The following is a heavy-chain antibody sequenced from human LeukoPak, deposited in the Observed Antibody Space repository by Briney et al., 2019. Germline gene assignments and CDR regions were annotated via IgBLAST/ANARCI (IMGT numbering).Heavy chain of an antibody. CDR1: GFNFSSYS. J-gene: IGHJ4*02. V-gene: IGHV3-21*01. CDR2: ISSSSSFR. Sequence: GGSLRLSCAASGFNFSSYSMNWVRQAPGKGLEWVSSISSSSSFRYYADSVKGRFTISRDNAKNSLYLQMNSLSAEDTAVYYCARECCGYFLWGQGTLVTVSS. CDR3: ARECCGYFL. D-gene: IGHD3-22*01.